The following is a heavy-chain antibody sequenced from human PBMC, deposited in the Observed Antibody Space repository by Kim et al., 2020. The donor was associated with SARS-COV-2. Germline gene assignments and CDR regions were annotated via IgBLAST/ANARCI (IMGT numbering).Heavy chain of an antibody. J-gene: IGHJ6*01. D-gene: IGHD3-10*01. CDR2: ISYDGSNK. CDR3: AGDPWSRLRGITYSYYGMDV. Sequence: GGSLRLSCAASGFTFSSCAIHWVRQAPGKGLEWVAVISYDGSNKYYADSVKGRFTISRDNSKNTLYLQMNSLRAEDTALYYCAGDPWSRLRGITYSYYGMDVWGQGTTGTVSS. CDR1: GFTFSSCA. V-gene: IGHV3-30-3*01.